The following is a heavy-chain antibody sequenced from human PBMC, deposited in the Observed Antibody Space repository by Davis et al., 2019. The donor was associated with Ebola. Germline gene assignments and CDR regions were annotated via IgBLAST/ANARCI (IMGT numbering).Heavy chain of an antibody. D-gene: IGHD6-19*01. Sequence: ASVKVSCKASGGTFSSYAISWVRQAPGQGLEWMGWIGAYNGNTNYAQKLQGRVTMTTDTSTSTAYMELRSLRSDDTAVYYCARAQWLTKLDYWGQGTLVTVSS. CDR2: IGAYNGNT. J-gene: IGHJ4*02. CDR3: ARAQWLTKLDY. V-gene: IGHV1-18*01. CDR1: GGTFSSYA.